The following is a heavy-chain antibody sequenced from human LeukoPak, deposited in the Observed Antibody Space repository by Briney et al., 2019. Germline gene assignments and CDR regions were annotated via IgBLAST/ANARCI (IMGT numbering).Heavy chain of an antibody. Sequence: GGSLKLSCAASGFTFSDSAIHWVRQASGKGLEWVGRIRDKGYGHATAYAASVRGRFTLSRDDSKNTAYLQMNSLKTEDTALYYCTTPNEENWFDPWGQGTLVTVSS. J-gene: IGHJ5*02. CDR3: TTPNEENWFDP. D-gene: IGHD2-8*01. CDR1: GFTFSDSA. CDR2: IRDKGYGHAT. V-gene: IGHV3-73*01.